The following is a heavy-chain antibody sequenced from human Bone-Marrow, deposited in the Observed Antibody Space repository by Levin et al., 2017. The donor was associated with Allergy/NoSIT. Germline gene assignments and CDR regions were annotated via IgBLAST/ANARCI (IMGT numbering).Heavy chain of an antibody. V-gene: IGHV4-39*01. D-gene: IGHD6-13*01. J-gene: IGHJ4*02. CDR1: GGSISSSSYY. CDR2: IYYSGST. Sequence: SETLSLTCTVSGGSISSSSYYWGWIRQPPGKGLEWIGSIYYSGSTYYNPSLKSRVTISVDTSKNQFSLKLSSVTAADTAVYYCARGGGGSSWLDYWGQGTLVTVSS. CDR3: ARGGGGSSWLDY.